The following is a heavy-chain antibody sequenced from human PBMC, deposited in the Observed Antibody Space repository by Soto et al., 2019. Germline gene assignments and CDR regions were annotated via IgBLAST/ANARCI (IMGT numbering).Heavy chain of an antibody. CDR2: IIPIFGTA. D-gene: IGHD2-15*01. CDR1: GGTFSSYA. J-gene: IGHJ6*02. V-gene: IGHV1-69*13. Sequence: SVKVSCKASGGTFSSYAISWVRQAPGQGLEWMGGIIPIFGTANYAQKFQGRVTITADESTSTAYMELSSLRSEDTAVYYCARDIVGDYYYYGMDVWGQGTTVTVSS. CDR3: ARDIVGDYYYYGMDV.